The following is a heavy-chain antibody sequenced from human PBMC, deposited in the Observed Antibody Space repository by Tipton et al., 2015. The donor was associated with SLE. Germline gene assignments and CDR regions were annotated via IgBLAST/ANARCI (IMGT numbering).Heavy chain of an antibody. CDR1: GFTVSSNY. D-gene: IGHD1-26*01. CDR2: IKQDGSEI. CDR3: ARDGSGSYYAY. V-gene: IGHV3-7*01. Sequence: GSLRLSCAASGFTVSSNYMSWVRQAPGKGLEWVANIKQDGSEIHYVDSVKGRFTISRDNAKNSLYLQMNSLRAEDTAVYYCARDGSGSYYAYWGQGALVTVSS. J-gene: IGHJ4*02.